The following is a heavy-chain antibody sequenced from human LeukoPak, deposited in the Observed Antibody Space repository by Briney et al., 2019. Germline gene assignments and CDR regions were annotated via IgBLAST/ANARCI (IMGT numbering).Heavy chain of an antibody. CDR3: ARPFQDYDKGTFFYFFDF. Sequence: PSETLSFTCSVSGASVTMGSYYWAWIRQPPGKGLEWIGTFHLSGSTYYNPSLKSRVTISVDTSKNSVSLMLRSVTAADTAVYFCARPFQDYDKGTFFYFFDFWGQGILVAVSS. D-gene: IGHD3-22*01. V-gene: IGHV4-39*01. J-gene: IGHJ4*02. CDR2: FHLSGST. CDR1: GASVTMGSYY.